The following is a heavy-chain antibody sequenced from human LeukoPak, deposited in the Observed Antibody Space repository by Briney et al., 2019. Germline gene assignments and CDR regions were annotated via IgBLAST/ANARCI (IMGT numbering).Heavy chain of an antibody. CDR3: AKDPPQNAFDI. V-gene: IGHV3-7*03. Sequence: PGGSLRLSCAASGFIFSRDWMSWVRQAPGRGLEWVANINQDESEAFSVDSVKGRFTISRDNSKNTLYLQMNSLRAEDTAVYYCAKDPPQNAFDIWGQGTMVTVSS. CDR1: GFIFSRDW. CDR2: INQDESEA. J-gene: IGHJ3*02.